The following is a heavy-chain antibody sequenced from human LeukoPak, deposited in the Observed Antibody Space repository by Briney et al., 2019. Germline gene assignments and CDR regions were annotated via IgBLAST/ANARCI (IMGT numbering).Heavy chain of an antibody. CDR3: TRDLGVDTTMIFFDY. Sequence: ASVKVSCKASGYTFTSFGISWVRQAPGQGLEWMGWSSAYNGNTNYAQKFQGRVTMTTDTSTSTAYMEVRSLRSDDTAVYYCTRDLGVDTTMIFFDYWGQGTLVTVSS. CDR1: GYTFTSFG. D-gene: IGHD5-18*01. V-gene: IGHV1-18*01. J-gene: IGHJ4*02. CDR2: SSAYNGNT.